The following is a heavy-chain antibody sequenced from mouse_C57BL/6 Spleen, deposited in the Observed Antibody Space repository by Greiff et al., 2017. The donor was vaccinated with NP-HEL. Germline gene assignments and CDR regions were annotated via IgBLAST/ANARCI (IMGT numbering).Heavy chain of an antibody. D-gene: IGHD2-4*01. V-gene: IGHV5-9-1*02. J-gene: IGHJ1*03. Sequence: EVNVVESGEGLVKPGGSLKLSCAASGFTFSSYAMSWVRQTPEKRLEWVAYISSGGGYIYYADTVKGRFTISRDNARNTLYLQMSSLKSEDTAMYYCTRGGLRQYFDVWGTGTTVTVSS. CDR3: TRGGLRQYFDV. CDR1: GFTFSSYA. CDR2: ISSGGGYI.